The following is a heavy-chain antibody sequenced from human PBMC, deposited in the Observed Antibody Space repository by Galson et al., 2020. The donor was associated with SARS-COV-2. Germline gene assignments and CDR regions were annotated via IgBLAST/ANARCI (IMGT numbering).Heavy chain of an antibody. Sequence: SETLTLTCTVSGGTISSGGYHWSWQRQHPGKGLDWLGYTYYSGRTYYNPSHKSRVTISVDTSKNQFSLKLSSVTAADTAVYYCARDKGLTIVGVVSTGWFDPWGQGTLVTVSS. V-gene: IGHV4-31*03. CDR1: GGTISSGGYH. D-gene: IGHD3-3*01. J-gene: IGHJ5*02. CDR2: TYYSGRT. CDR3: ARDKGLTIVGVVSTGWFDP.